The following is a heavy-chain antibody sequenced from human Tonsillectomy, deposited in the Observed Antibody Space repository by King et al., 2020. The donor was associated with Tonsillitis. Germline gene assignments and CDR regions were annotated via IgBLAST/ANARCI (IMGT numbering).Heavy chain of an antibody. CDR3: AGDDSSGYFDAFDS. CDR1: GFTFSSYN. J-gene: IGHJ4*02. Sequence: VQLVESGGGLVQPGGSLRLSCAASGFTFSSYNMNWVRQAPGKGLEWVSYISGTTNTRYHADSVQGRFTISRDNAKNSLYLQMNNLRAEDTAVYYCAGDDSSGYFDAFDSWGQGTLVTVSS. CDR2: ISGTTNTR. V-gene: IGHV3-48*01. D-gene: IGHD3-22*01.